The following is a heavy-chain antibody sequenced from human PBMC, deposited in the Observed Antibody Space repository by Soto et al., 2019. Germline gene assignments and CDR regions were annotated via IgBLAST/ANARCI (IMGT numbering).Heavy chain of an antibody. Sequence: GGSLRLSCEASGFTFSDYWMSWVRQAPGKGPEWVANIKFDGSEKQYVDSVRGRFTISRDNSRNSLFLQMNSLRAGDTAVYYCVKDGGYCSSSTCYSPRNHYFDSWGQGTLVTVSS. CDR1: GFTFSDYW. D-gene: IGHD2-2*01. J-gene: IGHJ4*02. CDR3: VKDGGYCSSSTCYSPRNHYFDS. CDR2: IKFDGSEK. V-gene: IGHV3-7*03.